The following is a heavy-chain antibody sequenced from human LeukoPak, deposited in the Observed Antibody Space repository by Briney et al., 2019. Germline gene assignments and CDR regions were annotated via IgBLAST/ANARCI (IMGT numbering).Heavy chain of an antibody. D-gene: IGHD6-6*01. V-gene: IGHV4-34*01. CDR2: INHSGST. CDR1: GGSFSGYY. Sequence: PSETLSLTCAVYGGSFSGYYWSWIRQPPGKGLEWIGEINHSGSTNYNPSLKSRVTISVDTSKNQFSLKLSSVTAADTVVYYCARGLEYSSSSPFDYWGQGTLVTVSS. J-gene: IGHJ4*02. CDR3: ARGLEYSSSSPFDY.